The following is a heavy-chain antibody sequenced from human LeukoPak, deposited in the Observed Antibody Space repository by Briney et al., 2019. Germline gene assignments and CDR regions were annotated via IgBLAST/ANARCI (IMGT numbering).Heavy chain of an antibody. J-gene: IGHJ4*02. Sequence: PSETLSLTCTVSGGSISSGSYYWSWIRQPAGKGLEWIGRIYTSGSANYNPSLKSRVTISLDTSENHFSLKLSSVTAADTAVYYCARVTTGGYYNYWGQGTLVTVSS. CDR3: ARVTTGGYYNY. CDR2: IYTSGSA. V-gene: IGHV4-61*02. CDR1: GGSISSGSYY. D-gene: IGHD3-22*01.